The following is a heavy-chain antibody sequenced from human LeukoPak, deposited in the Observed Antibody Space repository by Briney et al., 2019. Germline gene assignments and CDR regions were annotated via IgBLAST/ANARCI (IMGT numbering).Heavy chain of an antibody. J-gene: IGHJ6*03. CDR2: ITSSSSYI. D-gene: IGHD6-13*01. V-gene: IGHV3-21*01. CDR1: GFTFSSYN. Sequence: GGSLRLSCAASGFTFSSYNMNWVRQAPGKGLEWVSSITSSSSYIYYADSVKGRFTISRDNAKNSLYLQMNSLRAEDTAVYYCARVGRSSWYMGVAYYYYMDVWGKGTTVTISS. CDR3: ARVGRSSWYMGVAYYYYMDV.